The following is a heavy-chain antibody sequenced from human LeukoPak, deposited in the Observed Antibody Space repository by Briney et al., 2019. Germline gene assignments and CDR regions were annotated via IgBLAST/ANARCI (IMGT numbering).Heavy chain of an antibody. CDR2: LGGSGGSI. CDR1: GFTFNNYA. V-gene: IGHV3-23*01. CDR3: AKGVDGYCSSDSCYAYDC. D-gene: IGHD2-2*01. Sequence: GGSLRLSCAASGFTFNNYAMSWVRHAPGKGLELVSGLGGSGGSINYADSVKGRFTISRDNSKNTLYLQMNSLRAENTAVYWCAKGVDGYCSSDSCYAYDCWGQGTLVTVSS. J-gene: IGHJ4*02.